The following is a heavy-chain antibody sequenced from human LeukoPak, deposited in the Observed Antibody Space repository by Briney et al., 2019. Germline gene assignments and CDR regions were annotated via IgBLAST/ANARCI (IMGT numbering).Heavy chain of an antibody. CDR1: GYTFTGYH. Sequence: ASVKVSCKASGYTFTGYHMHWVRQAPGQGLEWMGWINPNSGGTNYAQKFQGRVTMTRDTSISTAYMELSRLRSDDTAVYYCARDLSDSSSWYWFDPWGQGTLVTVSS. CDR2: INPNSGGT. J-gene: IGHJ5*02. V-gene: IGHV1-2*02. D-gene: IGHD6-13*01. CDR3: ARDLSDSSSWYWFDP.